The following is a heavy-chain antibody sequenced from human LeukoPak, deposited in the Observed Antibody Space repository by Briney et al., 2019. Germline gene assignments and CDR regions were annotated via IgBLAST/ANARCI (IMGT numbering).Heavy chain of an antibody. CDR1: GGSISSYH. CDR2: IYYSGST. CDR3: ARDLCLGGGDCSAFGY. V-gene: IGHV4-59*01. Sequence: SETLSLTCTVSGGSISSYHWSWIRRPPGKGLEWIGYIYYSGSTNYNPSLKSRVTLSVDTSKNQFSLKLSSVTAADTAVYYCARDLCLGGGDCSAFGYWGQGTLVTVSS. J-gene: IGHJ4*02. D-gene: IGHD2-21*02.